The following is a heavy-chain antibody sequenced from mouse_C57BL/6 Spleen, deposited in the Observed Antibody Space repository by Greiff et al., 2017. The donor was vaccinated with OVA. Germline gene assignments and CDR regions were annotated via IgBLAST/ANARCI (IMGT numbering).Heavy chain of an antibody. J-gene: IGHJ4*01. D-gene: IGHD3-2*02. V-gene: IGHV1-42*01. CDR1: GYSFTGYY. Sequence: EVMLQQSGPELVKPGASVKISCKASGYSFTGYYMNWVKQSPEKSLEWIGEINPSTGGTTYNQKFKAKATLTVDKSSSTAYMQLKSLTSEDSAVYYCARGGRETAQATLYYAMDYWGQGTSVTVSS. CDR3: ARGGRETAQATLYYAMDY. CDR2: INPSTGGT.